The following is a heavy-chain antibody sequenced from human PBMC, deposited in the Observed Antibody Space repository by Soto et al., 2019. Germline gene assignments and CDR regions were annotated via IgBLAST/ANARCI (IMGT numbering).Heavy chain of an antibody. J-gene: IGHJ4*02. CDR1: GGSISSGGHS. D-gene: IGHD4-17*01. CDR2: IYHSGST. Sequence: SETLSLTCTVSGGSISSGGHSWRWIRQPPGKGLEWIGYIYHSGSTYYNPSLKSRVTISVDRSKNQFSLKLSSVTAADTAVYYCASGLVTTLHYWGQGTLVTVSS. CDR3: ASGLVTTLHY. V-gene: IGHV4-30-2*01.